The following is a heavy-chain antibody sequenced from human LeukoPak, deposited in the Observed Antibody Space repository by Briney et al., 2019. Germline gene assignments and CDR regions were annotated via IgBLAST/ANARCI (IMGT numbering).Heavy chain of an antibody. CDR2: INHSGST. CDR1: GGSFSGYY. J-gene: IGHJ5*02. Sequence: PSETLSLTCAVYGGSFSGYYWSWIRQPPGKGLEWIGEINHSGSTNYNPSLKSRVTISVDRSKNQFSLKLSSVTAADTAVYYCARYCGGDCYPSNWFDPWGQGTLVTVSS. V-gene: IGHV4-34*01. D-gene: IGHD2-21*02. CDR3: ARYCGGDCYPSNWFDP.